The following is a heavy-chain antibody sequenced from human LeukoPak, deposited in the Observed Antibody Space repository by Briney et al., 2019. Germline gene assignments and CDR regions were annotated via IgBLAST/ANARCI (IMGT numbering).Heavy chain of an antibody. CDR3: AKAQWLGLDY. Sequence: GRSLRLSCAASGFTFSSYGMHWVRQAPGRGLEWVAVISYDGSNKYYADSVKGRFTISRDNSKNTLYLQMNSLRAEDTAVYYCAKAQWLGLDYWGQGTLVTVSS. J-gene: IGHJ4*02. V-gene: IGHV3-30*18. D-gene: IGHD6-19*01. CDR2: ISYDGSNK. CDR1: GFTFSSYG.